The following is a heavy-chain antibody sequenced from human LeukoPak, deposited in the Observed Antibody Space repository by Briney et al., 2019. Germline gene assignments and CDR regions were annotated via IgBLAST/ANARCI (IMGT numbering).Heavy chain of an antibody. CDR1: GGSFSTYY. CDR3: ARDGQVWFDP. V-gene: IGHV4-59*01. CDR2: FYYSGST. J-gene: IGHJ5*02. Sequence: SETLSLTCTVTGGSFSTYYWSWIRQPPGKGLEWIGHFYYSGSTNYNPSLKSRVTISVDTSRNQFSLKWTSVTAADTAVYYCARDGQVWFDPLGQGTLVTVSS.